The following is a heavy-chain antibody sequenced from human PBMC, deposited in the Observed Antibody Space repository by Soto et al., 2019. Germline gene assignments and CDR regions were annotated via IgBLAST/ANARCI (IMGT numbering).Heavy chain of an antibody. CDR1: GFIFSDYF. CDR3: AKEAQSAS. V-gene: IGHV3-23*01. J-gene: IGHJ5*02. CDR2: ISGSGDST. Sequence: EVQVLESGGGLVQPGGSLRLSCAASGFIFSDYFMSWVRQAPGTGLEWVSAISGSGDSTYYADSVKGRFTISRDNSKDTVYLQMNSLRAEDTAVYYCAKEAQSASWGQGTLVTVSS.